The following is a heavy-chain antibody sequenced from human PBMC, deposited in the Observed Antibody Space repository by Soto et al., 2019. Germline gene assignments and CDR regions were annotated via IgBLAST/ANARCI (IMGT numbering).Heavy chain of an antibody. CDR3: TRDVPYCSGTDCYSRYFDP. CDR1: GDSVSSNSAA. V-gene: IGHV6-1*01. D-gene: IGHD2-15*01. Sequence: SQTLSLTCAISGDSVSSNSAAWNWIRQSPSRGLEWLGRTYYRSKWYSDYAVFLKSRITIIPDTSKNQFSLQLNSVTPEDTAVYYCTRDVPYCSGTDCYSRYFDPWGQGTLVTVSS. J-gene: IGHJ5*02. CDR2: TYYRSKWYS.